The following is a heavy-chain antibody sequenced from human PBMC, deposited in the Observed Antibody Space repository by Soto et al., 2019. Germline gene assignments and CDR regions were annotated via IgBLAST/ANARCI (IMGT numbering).Heavy chain of an antibody. CDR2: INPSDSNT. CDR3: ARLRGNTFDVSWFDP. CDR1: GYTFIGYW. V-gene: IGHV5-51*01. J-gene: IGHJ5*02. D-gene: IGHD3-10*01. Sequence: GESLKISCKGSGYTFIGYWIGWVRQMPGKGLEWMGIINPSDSNTRYSPSLQGQVSISVDKSITTAYLQWTSLKASDTAFYYCARLRGNTFDVSWFDPWGQGTLVTVSS.